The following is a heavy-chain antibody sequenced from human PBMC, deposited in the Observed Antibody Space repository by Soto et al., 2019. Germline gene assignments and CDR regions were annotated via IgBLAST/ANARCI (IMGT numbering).Heavy chain of an antibody. CDR2: IYYSGST. CDR1: GGSISSGGYY. J-gene: IGHJ5*02. V-gene: IGHV4-31*03. D-gene: IGHD3-3*01. Sequence: QVQLQESGPGLVKPSQTLSLTCTVSGGSISSGGYYWSWIRQHPGKGLEWIRYIYYSGSTYYNPSLKSRVTISVDTSKNQFSLKLSSVTAADTAVYYCARGRSITIFGVVSGRWFDPWGQGTLVTVSS. CDR3: ARGRSITIFGVVSGRWFDP.